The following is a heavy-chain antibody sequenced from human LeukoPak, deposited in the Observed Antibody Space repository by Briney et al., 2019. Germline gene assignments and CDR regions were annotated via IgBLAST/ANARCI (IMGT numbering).Heavy chain of an antibody. CDR2: TSFDGTNR. Sequence: GGSLRLSCAASGFTVSSNYMSWVRQAPGTGLEWVTLTSFDGTNRHYADSVRGRFTVSRDNSKDTLYLQINSLRPEDTAIYFCVRDLYPSQYTILTGPFDLWGQGTRVTVSS. V-gene: IGHV3-30-3*01. J-gene: IGHJ4*02. CDR1: GFTVSSNY. CDR3: VRDLYPSQYTILTGPFDL. D-gene: IGHD3-9*01.